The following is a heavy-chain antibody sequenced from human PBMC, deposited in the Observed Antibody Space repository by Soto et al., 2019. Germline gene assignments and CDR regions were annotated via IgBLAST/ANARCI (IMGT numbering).Heavy chain of an antibody. CDR2: TYYRSKWYH. D-gene: IGHD3-16*01. Sequence: QTLSLTCAISGDSVSSNRVAWNWIRQSPSRGLEWLGRTYYRSKWYHDYAVSVKSRITFNPDTSKNQFSLHLNSVTPEDTALYFCARGGSSADYGLDVWGQGTTVTVSS. J-gene: IGHJ6*02. CDR1: GDSVSSNRVA. CDR3: ARGGSSADYGLDV. V-gene: IGHV6-1*01.